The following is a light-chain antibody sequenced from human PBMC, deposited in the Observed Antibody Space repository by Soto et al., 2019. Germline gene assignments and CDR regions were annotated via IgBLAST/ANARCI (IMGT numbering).Light chain of an antibody. J-gene: IGKJ4*01. CDR3: QQHANWPLT. V-gene: IGKV3-11*01. CDR1: QSVGNN. CDR2: EAS. Sequence: EIVLTQSPGTLSLSPGERATLNCRASQSVGNNLAWYQQKPGQAPGLLIYEASTRATGIPARFSGSGSGTDFTLTISSLEPEDFAVYYCQQHANWPLTFGGGTKVDIK.